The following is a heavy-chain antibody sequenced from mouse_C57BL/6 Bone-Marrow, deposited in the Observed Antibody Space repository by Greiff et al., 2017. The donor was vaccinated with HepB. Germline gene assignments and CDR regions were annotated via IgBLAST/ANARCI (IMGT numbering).Heavy chain of an antibody. V-gene: IGHV5-9-1*02. D-gene: IGHD1-1*01. CDR3: TREDYGSSLAWFAY. Sequence: EVQLVESGEGLVKPGGSLKLSCAASGFTFSSYAMSWVRQTPEKRLEWVAYISSGGDYIYYADTVKGRFTISRDNARNTLYLQMSSLKSEDTAMYYCTREDYGSSLAWFAYWGQGTLVTVSA. CDR2: ISSGGDYI. CDR1: GFTFSSYA. J-gene: IGHJ3*01.